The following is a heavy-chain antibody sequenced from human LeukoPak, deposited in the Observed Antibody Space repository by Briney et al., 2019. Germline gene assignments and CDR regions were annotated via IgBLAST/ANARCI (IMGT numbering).Heavy chain of an antibody. CDR2: ISSSSSYI. J-gene: IGHJ3*02. Sequence: PGGSLRLSRAASGFTFSSYSMNWVRQAPGKGLEWVSSISSSSSYIYYADSVKGRFTISRDNAKNSLYLQMNSLRAEDTAVYYCARCKGGFLVVSDAFDIWGQGTMVTVSS. CDR1: GFTFSSYS. D-gene: IGHD2-15*01. V-gene: IGHV3-21*01. CDR3: ARCKGGFLVVSDAFDI.